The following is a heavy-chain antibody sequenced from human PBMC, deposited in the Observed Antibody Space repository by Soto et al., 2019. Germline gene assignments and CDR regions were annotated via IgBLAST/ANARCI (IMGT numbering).Heavy chain of an antibody. CDR2: INHSGST. D-gene: IGHD3-10*01. J-gene: IGHJ5*02. CDR1: GGSFSGYY. Sequence: SETLSLTCAVYGGSFSGYYWSWIRQPPGKGLEWIGEINHSGSTNYNPSLKSRVTISVDTSKNQFSLKLSSVTAADTAVYYCARRGSGKRFDPWGQGTLVTVSS. CDR3: ARRGSGKRFDP. V-gene: IGHV4-34*01.